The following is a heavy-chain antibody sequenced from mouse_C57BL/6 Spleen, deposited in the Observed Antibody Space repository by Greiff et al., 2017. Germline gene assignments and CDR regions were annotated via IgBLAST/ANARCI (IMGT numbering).Heavy chain of an antibody. CDR1: GYTFTSYW. V-gene: IGHV1-52*01. CDR2: IDPSDSET. J-gene: IGHJ2*01. D-gene: IGHD1-1*01. CDR3: ARDYGSSYDY. Sequence: QVQLQQPGAELVRPGSSVKLSCKASGYTFTSYWMHWVKQRPIQGLEWIGNIDPSDSETHYNQKFKDKATLTVDKSSSTAYMQLSSLTSEVSAVDYCARDYGSSYDYWGQGTTLTVSS.